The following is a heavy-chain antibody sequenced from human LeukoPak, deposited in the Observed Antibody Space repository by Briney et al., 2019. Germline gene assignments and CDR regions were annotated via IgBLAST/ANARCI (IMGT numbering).Heavy chain of an antibody. CDR1: GGSISSYY. Sequence: KPSETLSLTCTVSGGSISSYYWSWIRQPPGKGLEWIGYIYYSGSTNYNPSLKSRVTISVDTSKNQFSLKLSSVTAADTAVYYCARSKYGDYLGYWGQGTLVTVSS. CDR2: IYYSGST. J-gene: IGHJ4*02. D-gene: IGHD4-17*01. CDR3: ARSKYGDYLGY. V-gene: IGHV4-59*01.